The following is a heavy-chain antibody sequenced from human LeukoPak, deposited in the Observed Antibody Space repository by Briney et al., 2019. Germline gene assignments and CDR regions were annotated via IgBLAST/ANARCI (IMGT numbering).Heavy chain of an antibody. V-gene: IGHV3-23*01. D-gene: IGHD3-3*01. Sequence: PGGSLRLSCAASGFTFSSYAMSWVRQAPGKGLEWVSVISGGGGNTVYADSVKGRFTISRDNSKNTLVLQMNSLRAEDTAVYYCAKDHAFWSGYYFDYWGQGTLVTASS. J-gene: IGHJ4*02. CDR1: GFTFSSYA. CDR2: ISGGGGNT. CDR3: AKDHAFWSGYYFDY.